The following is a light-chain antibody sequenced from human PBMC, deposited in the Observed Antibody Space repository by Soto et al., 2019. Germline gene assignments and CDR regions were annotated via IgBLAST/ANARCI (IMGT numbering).Light chain of an antibody. CDR3: QQYGSSPIT. CDR2: YAS. CDR1: ESVSRN. V-gene: IGKV3-15*01. J-gene: IGKJ5*01. Sequence: EVVMTQSPATLSVSPGERATLSCRASESVSRNLACYQHKPGQAPRLLLYYASTRATGVPARFSGSGSGTDFTLTISRLEPEDFAVYYCQQYGSSPITFGQGTRLEI.